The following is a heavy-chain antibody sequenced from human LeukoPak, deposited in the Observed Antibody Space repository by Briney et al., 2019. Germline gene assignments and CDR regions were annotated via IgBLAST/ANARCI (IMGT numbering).Heavy chain of an antibody. Sequence: ASVKVSCKASGYTFTSYGISWVRQAPGQGLEWMGWISAYNGNTNYAQKLQGRVTMTRDMSTSTVYMELSSLRSEDTAVYYCARGGALGYSGYDSYRRFDPWGQGTLVTVSS. CDR3: ARGGALGYSGYDSYRRFDP. V-gene: IGHV1-18*01. CDR1: GYTFTSYG. CDR2: ISAYNGNT. D-gene: IGHD5-12*01. J-gene: IGHJ5*02.